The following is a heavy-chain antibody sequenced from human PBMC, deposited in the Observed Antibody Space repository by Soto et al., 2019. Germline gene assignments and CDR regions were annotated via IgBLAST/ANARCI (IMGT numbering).Heavy chain of an antibody. V-gene: IGHV1-18*01. CDR2: ITGYNGNT. Sequence: ASVKVSCKASGYTFTSHGISWVRQAPGQGLEWMGWITGYNGNTIYAQKFQGRVTMTTDTSTNTVYMQMNSLRAEDTAVYYCAREGNLYGSGSYYQGSHLLGPDYYYGMDVWGQGTTVTVSS. D-gene: IGHD3-10*01. J-gene: IGHJ6*02. CDR3: AREGNLYGSGSYYQGSHLLGPDYYYGMDV. CDR1: GYTFTSHG.